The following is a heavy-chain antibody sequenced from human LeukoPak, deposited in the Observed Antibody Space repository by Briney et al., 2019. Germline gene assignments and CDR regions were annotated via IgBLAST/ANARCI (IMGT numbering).Heavy chain of an antibody. Sequence: PGGSLRLSCAASGFTFSSYATSWVRQAPGKGLEWVSAISGSGGSTYYADSVKGRFTISRDNSKNTLYLQMNSLRAEDTAVYYCAKDDKVVTATYDYWGQGTLVTVSS. D-gene: IGHD2-21*02. J-gene: IGHJ4*02. CDR3: AKDDKVVTATYDY. CDR2: ISGSGGST. V-gene: IGHV3-23*01. CDR1: GFTFSSYA.